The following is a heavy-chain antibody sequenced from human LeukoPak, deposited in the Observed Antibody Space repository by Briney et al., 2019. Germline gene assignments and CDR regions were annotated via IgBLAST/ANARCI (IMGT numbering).Heavy chain of an antibody. D-gene: IGHD5-18*01. CDR2: IRGDGTVT. V-gene: IGHV3-74*01. CDR3: AKDQIQLWSFDYWGQGTLVTVSSGMDV. CDR1: GFTFSDYW. J-gene: IGHJ6*02. Sequence: GGSLRLSCAASGFTFSDYWMHWVRQAPGKGLVWVSRIRGDGTVTNYADSVKGRFTISRDNSKNSLYLQMNSLRTEDTALYYCAKDQIQLWSFDYWGQGTLVTVSSGMDVWGQGTTVTVSS.